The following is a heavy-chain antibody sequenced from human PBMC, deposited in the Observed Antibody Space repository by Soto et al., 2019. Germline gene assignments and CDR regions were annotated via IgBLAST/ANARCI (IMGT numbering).Heavy chain of an antibody. D-gene: IGHD3-16*02. J-gene: IGHJ4*02. CDR1: GFTFDDYA. CDR2: ISWNSGSI. V-gene: IGHV3-9*01. Sequence: EVQLVESGGGLVQPGRSLRLSCAASGFTFDDYAMHWVRQAPGKGLEWVSGISWNSGSIGYADSVKGRLTISRDNAKNSLYLQMNSLRAEDTALYYCAKDIFPWGSYRHFDYWGQGTLVTVSS. CDR3: AKDIFPWGSYRHFDY.